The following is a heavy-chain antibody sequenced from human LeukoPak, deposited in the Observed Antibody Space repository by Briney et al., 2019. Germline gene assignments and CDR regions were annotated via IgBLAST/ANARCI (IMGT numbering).Heavy chain of an antibody. J-gene: IGHJ6*03. D-gene: IGHD6-13*01. CDR3: ARVSSWYFYYYYYMDV. CDR2: IYYSGST. V-gene: IGHV4-39*07. CDR1: GGSISSSSYY. Sequence: PSETLSLTCTVSGGSISSSSYYWGWIRQPPGKGLEWIGSIYYSGSTYYNPSLKSRATISVDTSKNQFSLKLSSVTAADTAVYYCARVSSWYFYYYYYMDVWGKGTTVTVSS.